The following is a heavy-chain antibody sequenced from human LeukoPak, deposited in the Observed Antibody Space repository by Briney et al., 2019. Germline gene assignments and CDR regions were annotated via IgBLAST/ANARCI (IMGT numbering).Heavy chain of an antibody. Sequence: GASVKVSCKASGGTFSSYAISWVRQAPGQGLEWMGGVIPIFGTANYAQKFQGRVTITADESTSTAYMELCSLRSEDTAVYYCARESLPLRAFDIWGQGTMVTVSS. CDR3: ARESLPLRAFDI. CDR1: GGTFSSYA. V-gene: IGHV1-69*13. J-gene: IGHJ3*02. CDR2: VIPIFGTA.